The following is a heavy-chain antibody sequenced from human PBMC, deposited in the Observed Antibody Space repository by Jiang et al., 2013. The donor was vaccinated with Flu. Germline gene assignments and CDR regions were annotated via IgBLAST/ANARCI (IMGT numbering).Heavy chain of an antibody. V-gene: IGHV4-59*01. CDR2: IYYGGDT. Sequence: LLKPSETLSLTCTVSGDSISTYYWSWIRQPPGKGLEWIGYIYYGGDTNYNPSLKSRVTISIDTSKNQFSLKLSSVTAADTALYYCASWGDCSGGTCYSSTGFDPWGQGTLVTVSS. D-gene: IGHD2-15*01. J-gene: IGHJ5*02. CDR1: GDSISTYY. CDR3: ASWGDCSGGTCYSSTGFDP.